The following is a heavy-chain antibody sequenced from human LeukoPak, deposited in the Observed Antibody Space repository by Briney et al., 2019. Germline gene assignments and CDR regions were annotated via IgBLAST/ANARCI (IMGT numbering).Heavy chain of an antibody. D-gene: IGHD6-13*01. J-gene: IGHJ4*02. CDR2: IKQDGSEK. CDR3: ARDPRRLAAAGDFDY. CDR1: GFTFSSYA. V-gene: IGHV3-7*04. Sequence: GGSLRLSCAASGFTFSSYAMNWVRQAPGKGLEWVANIKQDGSEKYYVDSVKGRFTISRDNAKNSLYLQMNSLRAEDTAVYYCARDPRRLAAAGDFDYWGQGTPVTVSS.